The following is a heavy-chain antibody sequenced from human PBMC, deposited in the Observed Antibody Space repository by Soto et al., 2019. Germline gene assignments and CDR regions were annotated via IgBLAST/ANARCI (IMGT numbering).Heavy chain of an antibody. CDR2: SNPSGGST. CDR1: GYTFTSYY. V-gene: IGHV1-46*01. D-gene: IGHD3-10*01. J-gene: IGHJ6*02. CDR3: ARPYYYGSGSDTDYYGMDV. Sequence: QVQLVQSGAEVKKPGASVKVSCKASGYTFTSYYMHWVRQAPGQGLEWMGISNPSGGSTSYAQKLQGRGTMTMDTSTSTVYRELSSLRAEDTAVYYCARPYYYGSGSDTDYYGMDVWGQGTTVTVSS.